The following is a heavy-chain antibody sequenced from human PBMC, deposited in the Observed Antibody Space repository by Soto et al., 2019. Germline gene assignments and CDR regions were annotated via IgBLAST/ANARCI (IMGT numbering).Heavy chain of an antibody. CDR2: ISDSGGST. V-gene: IGHV3-23*01. CDR1: GFTFSSYA. J-gene: IGHJ6*02. Sequence: PGGSLRLSCAASGFTFSSYAMSWVRQAPGKGLEWVSHISDSGGSTYYADSVKGRFTISRDNSKNTLYVQMNSLRAEDTAVYYCAKVRPRIYGMDVWGQGTTVTVS. D-gene: IGHD2-15*01. CDR3: AKVRPRIYGMDV.